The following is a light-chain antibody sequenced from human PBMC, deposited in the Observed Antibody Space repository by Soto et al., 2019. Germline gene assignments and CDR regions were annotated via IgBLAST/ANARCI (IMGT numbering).Light chain of an antibody. J-gene: IGKJ1*01. CDR1: QSVLYSSNNKNY. CDR3: QQNYSPWT. CDR2: WAS. Sequence: DIVMTQSPDSLAVSLGERATINCKSSQSVLYSSNNKNYFAWYQQKPGQPPKLLIYWASTRESGVPDRFSGSGSGTDSPLTISSLQAEDVAVYYCQQNYSPWTFGQGTKVEIK. V-gene: IGKV4-1*01.